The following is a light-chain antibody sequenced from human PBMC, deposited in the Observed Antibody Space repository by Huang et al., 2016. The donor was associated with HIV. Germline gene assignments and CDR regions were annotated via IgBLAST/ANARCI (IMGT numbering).Light chain of an antibody. Sequence: IQLTQSPSSLSASVGDRVTITCRASQGISHYLAWYQQQPGKAPKLLIYAPSTLYTGVPSRFSGSGSGTDFTLTISSLQPEDFATYYCQQLDSYPVTFGGGTKVDIK. CDR1: QGISHY. V-gene: IGKV1-9*01. J-gene: IGKJ4*01. CDR3: QQLDSYPVT. CDR2: APS.